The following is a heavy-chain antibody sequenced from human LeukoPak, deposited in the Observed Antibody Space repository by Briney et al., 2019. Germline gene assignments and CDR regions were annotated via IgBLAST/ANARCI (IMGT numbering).Heavy chain of an antibody. CDR1: QFTVSSNY. CDR2: IYGGGGT. D-gene: IGHD2-2*01. V-gene: IGHV3-66*01. J-gene: IGHJ2*01. CDR3: TGVRKPSLGWYLDL. Sequence: GGSLRLSCAVSQFTVSSNYMSWVRQAPGKGLELVSVIYGGGGTYYADSVKGRFTISRDSSKNTLYLQMNSLRAEDTAVYYCTGVRKPSLGWYLDLWGRGMLVTVSS.